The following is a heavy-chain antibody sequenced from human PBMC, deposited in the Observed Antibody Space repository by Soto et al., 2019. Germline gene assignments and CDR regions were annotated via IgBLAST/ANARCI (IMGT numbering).Heavy chain of an antibody. Sequence: EVQLLESGGGLVQPGGSLRLSCAASGFTFSSYAMSWVRQAPGEGLEWVSAISGSGGSTYYADSVKGRFTISRDNSKNTLYLQMNSLRAEDTAVYYCAKDHSLDSSSYDFDYWGQGTLVTVSS. CDR3: AKDHSLDSSSYDFDY. J-gene: IGHJ4*02. CDR2: ISGSGGST. V-gene: IGHV3-23*01. CDR1: GFTFSSYA. D-gene: IGHD6-6*01.